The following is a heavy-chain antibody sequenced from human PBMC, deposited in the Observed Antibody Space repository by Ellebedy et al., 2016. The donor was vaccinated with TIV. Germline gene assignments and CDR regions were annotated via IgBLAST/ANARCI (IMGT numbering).Heavy chain of an antibody. CDR1: GYDFTTFW. CDR3: ARDGHGGKSIDS. D-gene: IGHD4-23*01. Sequence: GESLKISCKASGYDFTTFWIGWVRQMPGRGLEWMGNIFPGDSVIRYSPSFEGQVTITADQATSTTYLHRRSLRATDTAMYFCARDGHGGKSIDSWGQGTLVTVSS. J-gene: IGHJ4*02. V-gene: IGHV5-51*01. CDR2: IFPGDSVI.